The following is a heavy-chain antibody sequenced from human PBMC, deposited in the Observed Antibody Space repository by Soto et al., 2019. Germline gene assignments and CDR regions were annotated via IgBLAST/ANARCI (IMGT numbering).Heavy chain of an antibody. V-gene: IGHV6-1*01. D-gene: IGHD6-13*01. J-gene: IGHJ6*03. CDR2: TYYRSKWYN. CDR1: GDSVSSNSAA. Sequence: SQTLSLTCAISGDSVSSNSAAWNWIRQSPSRGLEWLGRTYYRSKWYNDYAVSVKSRITINPDTSKNQFSLQLNSVTPEDTAVYYCASLLSGSSSWRAYYYYYYMDVWGKGTTVTVSS. CDR3: ASLLSGSSSWRAYYYYYYMDV.